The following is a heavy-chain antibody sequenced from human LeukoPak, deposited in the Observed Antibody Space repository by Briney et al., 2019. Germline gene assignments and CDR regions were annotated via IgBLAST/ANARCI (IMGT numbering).Heavy chain of an antibody. J-gene: IGHJ6*02. CDR2: ISNISSYI. D-gene: IGHD3-22*01. V-gene: IGHV3-21*01. Sequence: GGSLRLSCAASGFTFSSYSMNWVRQAPGKGLDWVSSISNISSYIYYADPLKGRFTISRDNAKNSLYVQMNSLRAEDTAVYYWARDGCYDSSGYYYYYYYGMDVWGQGTTVTVSS. CDR1: GFTFSSYS. CDR3: ARDGCYDSSGYYYYYYYGMDV.